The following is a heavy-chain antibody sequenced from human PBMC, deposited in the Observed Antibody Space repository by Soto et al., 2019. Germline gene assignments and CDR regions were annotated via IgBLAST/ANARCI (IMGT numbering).Heavy chain of an antibody. V-gene: IGHV3-23*01. CDR3: AKDRPKIYGGNSDHDFDY. Sequence: GGSLRLSCAASGFTFSSYAMSWVRQAPGKGLEWVSAISGSGGSTYYTDSVKGRFTISRDNSKNTLYLQMNSLRAEDTAVYYCAKDRPKIYGGNSDHDFDYWGQGTLVTVSS. J-gene: IGHJ4*02. CDR1: GFTFSSYA. D-gene: IGHD4-17*01. CDR2: ISGSGGST.